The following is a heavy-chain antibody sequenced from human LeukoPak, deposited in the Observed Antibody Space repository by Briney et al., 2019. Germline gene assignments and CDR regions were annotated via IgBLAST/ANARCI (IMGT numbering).Heavy chain of an antibody. CDR3: ARRGSGYTEPIDY. Sequence: PGGSLRLSCAASGFTFSSYGMHWVRQAPGKGLEWVSSISSSSSYIYYADSVKGRFTISRDNAKNSLYLQMNSLRAEDTAVYYWARRGSGYTEPIDYWGQGTLVTVSS. CDR1: GFTFSSYG. V-gene: IGHV3-21*01. D-gene: IGHD5-12*01. J-gene: IGHJ4*02. CDR2: ISSSSSYI.